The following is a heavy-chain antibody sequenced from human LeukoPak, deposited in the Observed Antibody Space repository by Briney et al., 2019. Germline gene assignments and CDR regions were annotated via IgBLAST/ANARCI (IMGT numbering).Heavy chain of an antibody. J-gene: IGHJ4*02. CDR3: ARDGPTAAPFDY. CDR1: GYRFTSYD. D-gene: IGHD2-2*01. V-gene: IGHV1-46*01. CDR2: VNPSGGST. Sequence: ASVKVSCKASGYRFTSYDMHWVRQAPGQGLEWMGIVNPSGGSTSYAQRFQGRVAMTRDTSTTTVYMEVNSLTSEDTAVYFCARDGPTAAPFDYWGQGTLVTVSS.